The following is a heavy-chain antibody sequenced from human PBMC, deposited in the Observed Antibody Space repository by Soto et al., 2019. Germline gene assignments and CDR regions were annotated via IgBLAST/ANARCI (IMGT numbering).Heavy chain of an antibody. CDR3: ARGPTDYYDNSANYFLDY. CDR2: ISTYNGNT. CDR1: GYTFITYG. J-gene: IGHJ4*02. D-gene: IGHD3-22*01. Sequence: QVQLVQSGAEVKQPGASVKVSCKASGYTFITYGVSWVRQAPGQGLDWLGWISTYNGNTRYAERLQGRVTMTTDTTTNTAYMELSNVRSADTAVYYCARGPTDYYDNSANYFLDYWGQGTLVTVSS. V-gene: IGHV1-18*01.